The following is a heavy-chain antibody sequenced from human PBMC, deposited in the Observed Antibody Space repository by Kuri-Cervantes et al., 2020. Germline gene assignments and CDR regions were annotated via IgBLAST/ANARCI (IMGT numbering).Heavy chain of an antibody. CDR1: GLTFSSSA. J-gene: IGHJ4*02. CDR3: ARDLPRRGWAFDF. V-gene: IGHV3-30*07. CDR2: ISYDVSNK. D-gene: IGHD6-19*01. Sequence: LKISCAASGLTFSSSAMHWVRQAPGRGLEWVAAISYDVSNKYYAVSVKGRFTISRDNPKSALYLEMNSLRADDTAFYYCARDLPRRGWAFDFWGQGTLVTVSS.